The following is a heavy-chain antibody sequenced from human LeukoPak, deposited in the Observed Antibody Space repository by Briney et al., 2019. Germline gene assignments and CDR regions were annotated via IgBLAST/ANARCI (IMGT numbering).Heavy chain of an antibody. V-gene: IGHV3-30*04. Sequence: PGRSLRLSCAASGFTFSSYAMHWVRQAPGKGLEWVAVISYDGSNKYYADSVKGRFTISRDNSKNTLSLQMNNLRAEDTAIYYCAKRHRTSGGSCLDSWGQGTLVTVSS. J-gene: IGHJ4*02. D-gene: IGHD2-15*01. CDR2: ISYDGSNK. CDR1: GFTFSSYA. CDR3: AKRHRTSGGSCLDS.